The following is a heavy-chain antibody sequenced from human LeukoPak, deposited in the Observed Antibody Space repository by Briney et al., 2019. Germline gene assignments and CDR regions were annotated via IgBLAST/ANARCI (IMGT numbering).Heavy chain of an antibody. Sequence: ASVKVSCKASGYTFTSYGISWVRQAPGQGLEWMGWISAYNGNTNYAQKLQGRVTMTTDTSTSTAYMELRSLRSEDTAVYYCAREIIQLYAFDIWGQGTMVTVSS. V-gene: IGHV1-18*01. D-gene: IGHD5-18*01. CDR2: ISAYNGNT. J-gene: IGHJ3*02. CDR3: AREIIQLYAFDI. CDR1: GYTFTSYG.